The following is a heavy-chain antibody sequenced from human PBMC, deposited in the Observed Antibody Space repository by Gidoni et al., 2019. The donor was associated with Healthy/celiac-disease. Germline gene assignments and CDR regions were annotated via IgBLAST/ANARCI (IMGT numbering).Heavy chain of an antibody. Sequence: QVQLQESGPGLVKPSKTLSLTCTVPGGSIRSGSYYWSWIRQPAGKGLEWIGRIYTSVSTNYNPSLKSRVTMSVDTSKNPFSLKLSSVTAADTAVYYCARRSYFSQIPGDVWGQGTTVTVSS. CDR1: GGSIRSGSYY. J-gene: IGHJ6*02. CDR2: IYTSVST. CDR3: ARRSYFSQIPGDV. D-gene: IGHD3-3*01. V-gene: IGHV4-61*02.